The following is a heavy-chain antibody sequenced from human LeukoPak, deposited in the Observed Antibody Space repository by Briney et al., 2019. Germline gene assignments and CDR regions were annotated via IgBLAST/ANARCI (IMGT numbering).Heavy chain of an antibody. Sequence: PGGSLRLSCAASGFTFSDYYMSWIRQAPGKGLEWVSYISDSSSAIYYADSVKGRFTISRDNAKNTLYLQMNSLRAEDTAVYYCGRGNHYAFDYWGQGTLATVSS. J-gene: IGHJ4*02. CDR2: ISDSSSAI. D-gene: IGHD4-17*01. CDR1: GFTFSDYY. V-gene: IGHV3-11*04. CDR3: GRGNHYAFDY.